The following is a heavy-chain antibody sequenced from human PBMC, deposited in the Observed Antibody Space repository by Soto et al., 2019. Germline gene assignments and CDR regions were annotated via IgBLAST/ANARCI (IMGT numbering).Heavy chain of an antibody. CDR2: IYYSGST. CDR3: ARNGGGFLAYMDV. D-gene: IGHD3-16*01. J-gene: IGHJ6*02. CDR1: GYDIRSSSC. V-gene: IGHV4-28*02. Sequence: QTRSLTCAVCGYDIRSSSCWGWIRQPTGKGLEWIGYIYYSGSTYYNPSLKSRVTMSVDTSKNQFSLKLSSVTAVDTAVYYCARNGGGFLAYMDVWGQGTTVT.